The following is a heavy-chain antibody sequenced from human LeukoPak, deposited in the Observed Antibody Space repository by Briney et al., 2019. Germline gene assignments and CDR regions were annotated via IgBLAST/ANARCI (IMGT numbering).Heavy chain of an antibody. CDR3: ERGAPGRSAYTLGHYYSYMDV. D-gene: IGHD3-16*01. J-gene: IGHJ6*03. V-gene: IGHV4-61*02. CDR2: IYTSGST. Sequence: SQTLSLTCAVSGGSISSGSYCWSWLLQPAGRGLEWLGRIYTSGSTNYNPSLKTRVTISEDTAKNQLSRKLSSVTAAATATYYCERGAPGRSAYTLGHYYSYMDVGGKGTTLTVS. CDR1: GGSISSGSYC.